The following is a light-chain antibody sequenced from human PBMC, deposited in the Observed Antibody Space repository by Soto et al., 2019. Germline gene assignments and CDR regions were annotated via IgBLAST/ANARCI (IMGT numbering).Light chain of an antibody. CDR1: QTVSGNS. V-gene: IGKV3-20*01. J-gene: IGKJ1*01. CDR3: QQYGSSPMT. Sequence: EIVLTQSPGTLSLSPGEIATLSCGASQTVSGNSLAWYQQKPGQPPRLLIYGASSRVTGIPYRFVGSGSGTDFTLTIDGLEPEDFAGFYCQQYGSSPMTFGQGTKVEV. CDR2: GAS.